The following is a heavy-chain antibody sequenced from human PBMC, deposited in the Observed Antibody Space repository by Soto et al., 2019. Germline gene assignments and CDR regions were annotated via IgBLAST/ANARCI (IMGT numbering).Heavy chain of an antibody. CDR1: GFTFSDHY. D-gene: IGHD3-16*01. Sequence: EVQLVESGGGLVQPGGSLRLSCVASGFTFSDHYIDWVRQAPGKRLEWVGRTKDKANSYTAEYAASGKGRFTISRDDSKNTLYLQMNSLKTEDTAVYYCTTEGALPGPDFDYWGQGTLVTVSS. CDR3: TTEGALPGPDFDY. V-gene: IGHV3-72*01. J-gene: IGHJ4*02. CDR2: TKDKANSYTA.